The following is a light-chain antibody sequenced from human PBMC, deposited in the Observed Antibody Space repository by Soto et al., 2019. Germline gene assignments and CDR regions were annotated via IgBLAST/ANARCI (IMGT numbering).Light chain of an antibody. CDR3: QQRSNWPT. V-gene: IGKV3-11*01. Sequence: EIVLTQSPATLSLCPGERATLSCRASQSVSSYLAWYQQKPGQAPRLLIYDASNRATGIPARFSGSGSGTDFTLTISSLEPEDFAVYYCQQRSNWPTFGQGTKVDIK. J-gene: IGKJ1*01. CDR1: QSVSSY. CDR2: DAS.